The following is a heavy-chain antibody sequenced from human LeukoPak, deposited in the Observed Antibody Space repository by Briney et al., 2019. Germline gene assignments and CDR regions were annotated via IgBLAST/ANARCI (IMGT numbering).Heavy chain of an antibody. J-gene: IGHJ5*02. CDR2: IYYSGSI. Sequence: SDTLSLTCAVSGYSISSSNWWGWIRQPPGKGLEWIGYIYYSGSIYYNPSLKSRVTISLDTSRNQFSLKLNSVTAADTAVYYCARTPYSSRNWFDPWGQGTLVTVSS. CDR3: ARTPYSSRNWFDP. V-gene: IGHV4-28*05. D-gene: IGHD6-13*01. CDR1: GYSISSSNW.